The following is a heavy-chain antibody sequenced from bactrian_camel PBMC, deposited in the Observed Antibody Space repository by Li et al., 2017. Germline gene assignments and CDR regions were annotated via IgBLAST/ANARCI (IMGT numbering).Heavy chain of an antibody. J-gene: IGHJ4*01. D-gene: IGHD2*01. CDR2: INFGGIT. CDR3: AADPCVVVTVTRARPGLMSGQT. V-gene: IGHV3S53*01. CDR1: GYIDNHAC. Sequence: VQLVESGGGTVQAGGSLTLSCAVSGYIDNHACMAWFRQAPGKQREWVAAINFGGITKYADSVKGRYTISKDNAKNTLYLQIDSLIPEDTANYSCAADPCVVVTVTRARPGLMSGQTGARGPRSPSP.